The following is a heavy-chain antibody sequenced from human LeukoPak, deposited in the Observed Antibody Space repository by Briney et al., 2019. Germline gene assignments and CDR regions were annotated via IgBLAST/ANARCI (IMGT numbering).Heavy chain of an antibody. CDR2: INPNSGGT. CDR1: GYTFTGYY. CDR3: AREYSGYDSGYYYYMDV. D-gene: IGHD5-12*01. J-gene: IGHJ6*03. Sequence: ASVKVSCKASGYTFTGYYMHWVRQAPGQGLEWMGWINPNSGGTNYAQKFQGRVTMTRDTSISTAYMELSRLRSDDTAVYYCAREYSGYDSGYYYYMDVWGKGTTVTISS. V-gene: IGHV1-2*02.